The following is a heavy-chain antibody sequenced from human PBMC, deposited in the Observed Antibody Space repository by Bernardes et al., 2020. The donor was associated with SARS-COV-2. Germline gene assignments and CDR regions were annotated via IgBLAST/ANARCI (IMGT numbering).Heavy chain of an antibody. Sequence: GGSLRLSCAASGFTVSSNYMSWVRQAPGKGLEWVSVIYSGGSTYYADSVKGRFTISRDNSKNTLYLQMNSLRAEDTAVYYCARDWIYYDSSGYTSLGLDYCGPSALVTVTS. V-gene: IGHV3-66*01. CDR1: GFTVSSNY. D-gene: IGHD3-22*01. J-gene: IGHJ4*02. CDR2: IYSGGST. CDR3: ARDWIYYDSSGYTSLGLDY.